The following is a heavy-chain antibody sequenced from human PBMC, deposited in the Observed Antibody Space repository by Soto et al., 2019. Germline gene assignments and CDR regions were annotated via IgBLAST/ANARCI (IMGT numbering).Heavy chain of an antibody. Sequence: QVQLQESGPGLVKPSQTLSLTCTVSGGSISSGGYYWSWIRQHPGKGLEWIGYIYYSGSTYYNPSLKSRVTISVDTSKNQFSLKLSSVTAADTAVYYCARDRYSWGSLASHYYGMDVWGQGTTVTVSS. V-gene: IGHV4-31*03. CDR1: GGSISSGGYY. CDR3: ARDRYSWGSLASHYYGMDV. CDR2: IYYSGST. D-gene: IGHD1-20*01. J-gene: IGHJ6*02.